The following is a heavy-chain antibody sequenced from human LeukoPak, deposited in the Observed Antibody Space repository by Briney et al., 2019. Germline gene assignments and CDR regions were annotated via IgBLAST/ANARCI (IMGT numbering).Heavy chain of an antibody. CDR1: GGTFSSYA. CDR3: AREGPPTPARPGECYFDY. J-gene: IGHJ4*02. D-gene: IGHD1-14*01. V-gene: IGHV1-69*13. Sequence: GASVTVSCKASGGTFSSYAISWVRQAPGQGLEWMGGIIPIFGTANYAQKFQGRVTITADESTSTAYMELSSLRSEDTAVHYCAREGPPTPARPGECYFDYWGQGTLVTVSS. CDR2: IIPIFGTA.